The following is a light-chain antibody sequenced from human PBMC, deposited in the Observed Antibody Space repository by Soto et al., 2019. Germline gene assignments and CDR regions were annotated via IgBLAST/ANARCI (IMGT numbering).Light chain of an antibody. J-gene: IGKJ4*01. CDR1: QSTSGW. Sequence: DIQMTQSPSTLSASVGDRVTITCRASQSTSGWLAWYQQKPGKAPELLIYDDSNLVSGVTSRFSGSGSGSKFTVTICGLQSDYRATYCCQQYNSYPLTFGGGTKVDLK. V-gene: IGKV1-5*01. CDR3: QQYNSYPLT. CDR2: DDS.